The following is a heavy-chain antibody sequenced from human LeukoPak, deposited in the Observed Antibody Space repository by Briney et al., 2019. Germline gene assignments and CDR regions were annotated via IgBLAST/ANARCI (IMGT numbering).Heavy chain of an antibody. Sequence: ASVKVSCKASGYTFTGYYIHWVRQAPGQGLEWMGWINPNSGGTNYAQKFQGRVTMTRDTSISTAYMELSRLRSDDTAVYYCARDMSATSVAGTGFYYYYYMDVWGKGTTVTVSS. V-gene: IGHV1-2*02. J-gene: IGHJ6*03. CDR3: ARDMSATSVAGTGFYYYYYMDV. D-gene: IGHD6-19*01. CDR1: GYTFTGYY. CDR2: INPNSGGT.